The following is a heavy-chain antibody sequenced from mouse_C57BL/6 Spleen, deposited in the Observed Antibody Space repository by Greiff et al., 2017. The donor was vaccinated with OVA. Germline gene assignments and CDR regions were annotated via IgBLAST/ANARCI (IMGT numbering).Heavy chain of an antibody. V-gene: IGHV1-47*01. Sequence: QVHVKQSGAELVKPGASVKMSCKASGYTFTTYPIEWMKQNHGKSLEWIGNFHPYNDDTKYNEKFKGKATLTVEKSSSTVYLELSRLTSDDSAVYYCARRRDGYWYFDVWGTGTTVTVSS. CDR2: FHPYNDDT. D-gene: IGHD2-3*01. CDR1: GYTFTTYP. J-gene: IGHJ1*03. CDR3: ARRRDGYWYFDV.